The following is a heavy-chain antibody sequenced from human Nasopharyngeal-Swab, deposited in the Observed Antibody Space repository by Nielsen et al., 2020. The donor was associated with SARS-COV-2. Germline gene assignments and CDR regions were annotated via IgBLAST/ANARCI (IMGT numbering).Heavy chain of an antibody. CDR1: SYTFTSYG. J-gene: IGHJ6*02. D-gene: IGHD2-2*01. CDR3: ARDPYSSTSCYECYYYGMDV. CDR2: ISAYNGNT. V-gene: IGHV1-18*04. Sequence: ASVKVSCKASSYTFTSYGISWVRQAPGQGLEWMGWISAYNGNTNYAQKLQGRVTMTTDTSTSTAYMELRSLRSDDTAVYYCARDPYSSTSCYECYYYGMDVWGQGTTVTVSS.